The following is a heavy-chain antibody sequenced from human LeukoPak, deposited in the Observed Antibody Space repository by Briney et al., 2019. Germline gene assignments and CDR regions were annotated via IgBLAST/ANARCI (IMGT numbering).Heavy chain of an antibody. CDR1: GFTFSDYY. V-gene: IGHV3-11*04. CDR3: AVGASYSSGWYQTDRGAFDI. Sequence: PGGSLRLSCAASGFTFSDYYMSWIRQAPGKGLEWVSYISSSGSTIYYADSVKGRFTISRDNAKNSLYLQMNSLRAEDTAVYYCAVGASYSSGWYQTDRGAFDIWGQGTMVTVSS. CDR2: ISSSGSTI. J-gene: IGHJ3*02. D-gene: IGHD6-19*01.